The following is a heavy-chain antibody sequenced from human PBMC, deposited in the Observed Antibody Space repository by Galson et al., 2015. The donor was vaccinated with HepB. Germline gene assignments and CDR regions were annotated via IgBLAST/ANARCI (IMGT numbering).Heavy chain of an antibody. V-gene: IGHV3-30*18. CDR2: ISYDGTNR. CDR1: GFTFNTYA. D-gene: IGHD3-3*01. CDR3: AKGLLQYDFWARHDAFDI. J-gene: IGHJ3*02. Sequence: SLRLSCAAPGFTFNTYAMYWVRQAPGKGLEWVATISYDGTNRYYADSVKGRFTISRDNSRNTLSLQMNSLRPEDTAVYYCAKGLLQYDFWARHDAFDIWGQGTMVTVSS.